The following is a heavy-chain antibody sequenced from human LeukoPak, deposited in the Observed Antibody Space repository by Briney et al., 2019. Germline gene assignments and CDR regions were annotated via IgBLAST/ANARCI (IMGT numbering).Heavy chain of an antibody. J-gene: IGHJ4*02. D-gene: IGHD6-13*01. CDR3: ARDEGAQYSSSRFDY. CDR2: IYHSGST. CDR1: GYSISSGYY. V-gene: IGHV4-38-2*02. Sequence: SETLSLTCTVSGYSISSGYYWGWIRQPPGKGLEWIGSIYHSGSTYYNPSLKSRVTISVDTSKNQFSLKLSSVTAADTAVYYCARDEGAQYSSSRFDYWGQGTLVTVSS.